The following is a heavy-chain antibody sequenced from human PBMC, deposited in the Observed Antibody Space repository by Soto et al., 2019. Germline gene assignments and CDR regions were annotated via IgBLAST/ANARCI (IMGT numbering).Heavy chain of an antibody. CDR1: GGSFSGYY. D-gene: IGHD1-1*01. V-gene: IGHV4-34*01. CDR3: ARALKVLDYHWNDVYYYGMDV. CDR2: INHSGST. Sequence: SETLSLTCAVYGGSFSGYYWSWIRQPPGKGLEWMVEINHSGSTNYNPSLKSRVTISVDTPENQFSLKLSSVTAADTAVYYCARALKVLDYHWNDVYYYGMDVGGQGTTVTVSS. J-gene: IGHJ6*02.